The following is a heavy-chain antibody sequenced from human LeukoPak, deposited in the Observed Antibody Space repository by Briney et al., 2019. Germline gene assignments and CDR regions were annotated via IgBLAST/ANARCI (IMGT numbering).Heavy chain of an antibody. V-gene: IGHV3-7*01. CDR1: GFTFSSYW. D-gene: IGHD3-9*01. CDR3: ARDTQNYDILTGNYPPYYYYGMDV. J-gene: IGHJ6*02. CDR2: IKQDGSEK. Sequence: GGSLRLSCAASGFTFSSYWMGWVRQAPGKGLEWVANIKQDGSEKYYVDSVKGRFTISRDNAKNSLYLQMNSLRAEDTAVYYCARDTQNYDILTGNYPPYYYYGMDVWGQGTTVTVSS.